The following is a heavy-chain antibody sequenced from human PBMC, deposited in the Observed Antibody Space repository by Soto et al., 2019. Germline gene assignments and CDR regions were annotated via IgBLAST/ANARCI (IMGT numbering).Heavy chain of an antibody. CDR3: ARLEGLATISYYFDF. V-gene: IGHV4-39*01. CDR2: IYYRVNT. CDR1: GDSINSDKYY. Sequence: QLQLQESGPGLVEPSETLSLTCSVSGDSINSDKYYWGWIRQPPGKGLEWIGSIYYRVNTYYNPSHQTRGTISLDKSKTKFSLKLNTVSAADSAVYFCARLEGLATISYYFDFWGQGALVTVSS. D-gene: IGHD3-9*01. J-gene: IGHJ4*02.